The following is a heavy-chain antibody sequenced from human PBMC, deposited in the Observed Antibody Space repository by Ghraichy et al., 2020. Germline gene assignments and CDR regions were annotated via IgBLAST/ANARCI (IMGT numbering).Heavy chain of an antibody. Sequence: GGSLRLSCAASGFTVSSNYMNWVRQAPGKGLEWVSVIYSGGSTYYADSVKGRFTISRDNSKNTLYLQMNSLRAEDTAVYYCAREEVGAVDYWGQGTLVTVSS. CDR2: IYSGGST. CDR1: GFTVSSNY. V-gene: IGHV3-53*01. CDR3: AREEVGAVDY. D-gene: IGHD1-26*01. J-gene: IGHJ4*02.